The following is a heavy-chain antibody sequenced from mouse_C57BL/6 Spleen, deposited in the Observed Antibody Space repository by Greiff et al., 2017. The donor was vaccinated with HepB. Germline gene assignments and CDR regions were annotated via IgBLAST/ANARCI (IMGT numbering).Heavy chain of an antibody. CDR3: ARDHSSSFDY. J-gene: IGHJ2*01. CDR2: ISYDGSN. Sequence: ESGPGLVKPSQSLSLTCSVTGYSITSGYYWNWIRQFPGNKLEWMGYISYDGSNNYNPSLKNRISITRDTSKNQFFLKLNSVTTEDTATYYCARDHSSSFDYWGQGTTLTVSS. V-gene: IGHV3-6*01. CDR1: GYSITSGYY. D-gene: IGHD1-1*01.